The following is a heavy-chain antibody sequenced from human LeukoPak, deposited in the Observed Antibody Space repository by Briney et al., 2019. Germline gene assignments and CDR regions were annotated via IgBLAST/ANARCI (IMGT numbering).Heavy chain of an antibody. CDR1: EFTFSKYG. Sequence: PGGSLRLSCAASEFTFSKYGMHWVRQAPGKGLEWVGVISYDGTNKYYADAVKGRFTISRDNSKNTLFLQISSLRVEDTAVYYCAKDQAFCTGGSCYYNYYHMDVWGKGTTVTISS. D-gene: IGHD2-15*01. CDR2: ISYDGTNK. CDR3: AKDQAFCTGGSCYYNYYHMDV. V-gene: IGHV3-30*18. J-gene: IGHJ6*03.